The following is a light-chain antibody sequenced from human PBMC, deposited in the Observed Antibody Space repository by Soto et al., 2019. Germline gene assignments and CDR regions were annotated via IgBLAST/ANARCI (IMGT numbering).Light chain of an antibody. CDR1: SSDVGGYNY. Sequence: QSVLXQPRSVSGSPGQSVTISCTGTSSDVGGYNYVSWYQQHPGKAPKLMIYDVSKRPSGVPDRFSGSKSGNTASLTISGLQAEDEADYYCCSYAGSYTYDFGTGTKVTVL. CDR2: DVS. J-gene: IGLJ1*01. CDR3: CSYAGSYTYD. V-gene: IGLV2-11*01.